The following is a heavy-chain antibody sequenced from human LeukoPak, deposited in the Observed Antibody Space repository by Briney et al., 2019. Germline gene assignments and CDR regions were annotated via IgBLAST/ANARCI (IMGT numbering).Heavy chain of an antibody. CDR1: GGFISTYY. D-gene: IGHD1-26*01. V-gene: IGHV4-59*08. J-gene: IGHJ4*02. CDR3: ARHGGSLGYFDY. Sequence: SETLSLTCSVSGGFISTYYWSWIRQTPGKGLEWIGYVYDSGTTNYNPSLKGRVTISSDTSKNQFSLNLRSVNAADTAIYYCARHGGSLGYFDYWGQGTLVTVSS. CDR2: VYDSGTT.